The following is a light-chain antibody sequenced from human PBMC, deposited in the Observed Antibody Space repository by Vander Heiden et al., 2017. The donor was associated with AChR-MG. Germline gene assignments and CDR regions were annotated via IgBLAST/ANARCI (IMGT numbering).Light chain of an antibody. CDR2: GPS. CDR3: QQYNNWPLT. V-gene: IGKV3-15*01. CDR1: HSVITN. J-gene: IGKJ4*01. Sequence: VMTQSPATLSVSLGESATLSCRASHSVITNLAWYQHIPGQAPRLLIYGPSTRATGVPARFSGTGFGTEFTLAISNLQSEDFAVYYCQQYNNWPLTFGGGTKVEIK.